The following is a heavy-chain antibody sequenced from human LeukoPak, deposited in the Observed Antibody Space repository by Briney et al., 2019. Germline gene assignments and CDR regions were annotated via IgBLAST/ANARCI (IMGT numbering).Heavy chain of an antibody. V-gene: IGHV1-69*05. J-gene: IGHJ6*03. D-gene: IGHD3-22*01. Sequence: SVKVSCKASRRTFSSYAISWVRQPPGQGLEWMGGIIPIFGTANYAQKFQGRVTITTDESTSTAYMEPSSLSSEDTAVYYCARVRYYDSSGYQRREGVYYYYYMDVWGKGTTVTVSS. CDR2: IIPIFGTA. CDR3: ARVRYYDSSGYQRREGVYYYYYMDV. CDR1: RRTFSSYA.